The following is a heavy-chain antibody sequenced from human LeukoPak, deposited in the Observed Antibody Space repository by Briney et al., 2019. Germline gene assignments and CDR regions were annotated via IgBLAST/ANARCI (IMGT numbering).Heavy chain of an antibody. CDR3: AGVSIFGVVKADY. V-gene: IGHV4-39*01. CDR2: IYYSGST. J-gene: IGHJ4*02. CDR1: GGSISSSSYN. Sequence: SETLSLTCIVSGGSISSSSYNWGWIRQPPGKGLEWVGSIYYSGSTYYNPSLKSRVTMSVDTSKNQFSLKLSSVTAADTAVYYSAGVSIFGVVKADYWGQGTLVTVSS. D-gene: IGHD3-3*01.